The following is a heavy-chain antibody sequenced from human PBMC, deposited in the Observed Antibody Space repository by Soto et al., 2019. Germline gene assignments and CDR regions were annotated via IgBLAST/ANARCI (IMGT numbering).Heavy chain of an antibody. CDR2: IRGSGKT. V-gene: IGHV3-23*01. CDR1: GFTFNTYA. Sequence: EVQLLESGGGLEQPGGSLRLSCAASGFTFNTYAMSWVRQAPGKGLAWVSAIRGSGKTYYADSAKGRFTISRDNSKNTRYLQMNSLRAEDTAVYYCAREILGGYFDHWGQGTLVTVSS. D-gene: IGHD3-10*01. J-gene: IGHJ4*02. CDR3: AREILGGYFDH.